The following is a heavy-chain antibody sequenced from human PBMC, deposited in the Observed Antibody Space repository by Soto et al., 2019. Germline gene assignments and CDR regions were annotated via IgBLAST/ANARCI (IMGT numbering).Heavy chain of an antibody. CDR3: ARDRVVVVPARSYGMDV. V-gene: IGHV1-18*01. J-gene: IGHJ6*02. CDR2: ISAYNGDT. CDR1: GYTFTSYG. Sequence: QVQLVQSGAEVKKPGASVKVSCKASGYTFTSYGISWVRQAPGQVLEWMGWISAYNGDTNYAQKLQGRVTMTTDTSTSNAYMELRSLKSDDAAVYYCARDRVVVVPARSYGMDVWGQGTTVTVSS. D-gene: IGHD2-2*01.